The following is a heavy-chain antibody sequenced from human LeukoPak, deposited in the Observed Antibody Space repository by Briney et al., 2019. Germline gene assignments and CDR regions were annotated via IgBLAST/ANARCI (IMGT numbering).Heavy chain of an antibody. CDR2: ISSSGSTI. CDR3: ARERATRGYSYGGLTYFDY. D-gene: IGHD5-18*01. J-gene: IGHJ4*02. Sequence: GGYLRLSCAASGFTFSSYEMNWVRQAPGKGLEWVSYISSSGSTIYYADSVKGRFTISRDNAKNSLHLQMNSLRAEDTAVSYCARERATRGYSYGGLTYFDYWGQGTLVTVSS. CDR1: GFTFSSYE. V-gene: IGHV3-48*03.